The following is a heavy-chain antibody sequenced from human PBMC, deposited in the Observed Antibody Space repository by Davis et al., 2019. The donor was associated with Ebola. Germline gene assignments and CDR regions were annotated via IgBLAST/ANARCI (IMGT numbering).Heavy chain of an antibody. D-gene: IGHD4-17*01. CDR3: ARDYGDYDYYFDY. V-gene: IGHV4-39*07. Sequence: WVRQAPGKGLEWIGSIYYSGSTYYNPSLKSRVTISVDTSKNQFSLKLSSVTAADTADYYCARDYGDYDYYFDYWGQGTLVTVSS. CDR2: IYYSGST. J-gene: IGHJ4*02.